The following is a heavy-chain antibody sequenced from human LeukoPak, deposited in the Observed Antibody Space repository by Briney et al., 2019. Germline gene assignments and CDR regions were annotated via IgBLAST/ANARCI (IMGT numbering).Heavy chain of an antibody. D-gene: IGHD3-10*01. CDR2: ISGDGGST. CDR1: GFTFDDYA. CDR3: AKSSYITMVRGELYY. Sequence: PGGSLRLACAASGFTFDDYAMHWVRQAPGKVLEWVSLISGDGGSTYYADSVKGRFTISRDNSKNSLYTQMNSLRTEDTALYYCAKSSYITMVRGELYYWGQGTLVTVSS. V-gene: IGHV3-43*02. J-gene: IGHJ4*02.